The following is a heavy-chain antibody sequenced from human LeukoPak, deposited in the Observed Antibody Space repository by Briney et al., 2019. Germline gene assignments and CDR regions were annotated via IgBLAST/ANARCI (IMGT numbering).Heavy chain of an antibody. J-gene: IGHJ3*02. CDR2: INPNSGGT. CDR1: GGTFSSYA. D-gene: IGHD3-10*01. V-gene: IGHV1-2*06. Sequence: ASVKVSCKASGGTFSSYAISWARQAPGQGLEWMGRINPNSGGTNYAQKFQGRVTMTRDTSISTAYMELSRLRSDDTAVYYCASPRRNRKELLWFGETSHDAFDIWGQGTMVTVSS. CDR3: ASPRRNRKELLWFGETSHDAFDI.